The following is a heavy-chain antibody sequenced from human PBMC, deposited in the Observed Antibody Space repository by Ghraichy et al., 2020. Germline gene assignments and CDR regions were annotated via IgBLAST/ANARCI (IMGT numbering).Heavy chain of an antibody. CDR2: IYYSGST. D-gene: IGHD6-13*01. Sequence: SETLSLTCTVSGGSISSSSYYWGWIRQPPGKGLEWIGSIYYSGSTYYNPSLKSRVTISVDTSKNQFSLKLSSVTAADTAVYYCARRHIAAAAPLGWFDPWGQGTLVTVSS. J-gene: IGHJ5*02. CDR3: ARRHIAAAAPLGWFDP. CDR1: GGSISSSSYY. V-gene: IGHV4-39*01.